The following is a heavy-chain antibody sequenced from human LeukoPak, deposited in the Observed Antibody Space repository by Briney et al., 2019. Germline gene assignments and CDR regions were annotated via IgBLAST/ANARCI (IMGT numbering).Heavy chain of an antibody. CDR3: TRDNDAFDI. Sequence: SETLSLTCTVSGGSISSYYWSWIRQPPGKGLEWIGYIYYSGSTNYNPSLKSRVTISVDTSKNQFSLKLSSVTAADTAVYYCTRDNDAFDIWGRGTMVTVSS. CDR1: GGSISSYY. CDR2: IYYSGST. V-gene: IGHV4-59*01. J-gene: IGHJ3*02.